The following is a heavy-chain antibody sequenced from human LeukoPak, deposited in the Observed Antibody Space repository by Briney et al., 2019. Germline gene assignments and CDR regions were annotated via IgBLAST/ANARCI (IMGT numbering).Heavy chain of an antibody. CDR3: ARDQYYYDSSGYYPLSY. CDR2: MSSSGIS. V-gene: IGHV4-61*02. D-gene: IGHD3-22*01. J-gene: IGHJ4*02. Sequence: SETLSLTCTVSNGSISSDTYFWSWIRQPAGKGLEWIGRMSSSGISTYSPSLKSRVTISIDTSRNQFSMNLNSVTAADTAVYYCARDQYYYDSSGYYPLSYWGQGTLVTVSS. CDR1: NGSISSDTYF.